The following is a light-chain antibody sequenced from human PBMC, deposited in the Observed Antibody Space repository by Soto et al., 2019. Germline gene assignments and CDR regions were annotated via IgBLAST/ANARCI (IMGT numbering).Light chain of an antibody. J-gene: IGKJ5*01. CDR1: QSVSSY. CDR2: GAS. Sequence: EIVLTQSPAILSLSPGDRASLSCRASQSVSSYLAWYQQKPGQAPRLLIYGASSRATGIPDRFSGSGSGTDFTLTISSLEPEDFAVYYCQQRSNWPRSITFGQGTRLEIK. CDR3: QQRSNWPRSIT. V-gene: IGKV3-11*01.